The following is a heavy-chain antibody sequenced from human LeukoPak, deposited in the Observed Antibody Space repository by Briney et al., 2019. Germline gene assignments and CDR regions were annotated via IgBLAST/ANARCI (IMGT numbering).Heavy chain of an antibody. CDR3: ARDLGTVTTITHDTFDL. J-gene: IGHJ3*01. D-gene: IGHD5-24*01. CDR1: GYALNNSY. V-gene: IGHV1-46*02. CDR2: IDPSDGST. Sequence: ASVKVSCKASGYALNNSYIHWVRQAPGQGLQWMGLIDPSDGSTAYAHNFQGRVTMTRDMSTSTVYMELGSLRSEDTALYYCARDLGTVTTITHDTFDLWGPGTMVIVSS.